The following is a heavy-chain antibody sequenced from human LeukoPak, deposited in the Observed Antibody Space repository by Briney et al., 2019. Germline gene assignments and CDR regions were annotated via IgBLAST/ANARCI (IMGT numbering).Heavy chain of an antibody. CDR3: ARDERAYYSDSGSSSPRDYYYYYMDV. J-gene: IGHJ6*03. CDR2: ISSNGRGT. Sequence: PGGSLRLSCAASGFSFSDYYMTWIRQTPGKGLEWVSDISSNGRGTFYAESVRGRFTVSRDNAKKSLYLQMNSLRVEDTAVYYCARDERAYYSDSGSSSPRDYYYYYMDVWGKGITVTVSS. CDR1: GFSFSDYY. V-gene: IGHV3-11*01. D-gene: IGHD3-10*01.